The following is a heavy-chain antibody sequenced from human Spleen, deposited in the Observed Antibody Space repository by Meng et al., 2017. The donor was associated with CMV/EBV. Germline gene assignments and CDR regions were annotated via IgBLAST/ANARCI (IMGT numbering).Heavy chain of an antibody. CDR2: IFFNGNV. V-gene: IGHV4-39*07. Sequence: SETLSLTCTVSGGSIRSSSYYWGWARQSPVKGLEWIGAIFFNGNVYYKPSLRGRVTMSIDTSENQFSLRVSSVTAADTAVYYCARDSNQGFFDYWGQGTLVTVSS. J-gene: IGHJ4*02. D-gene: IGHD2-8*01. CDR1: GGSIRSSSYY. CDR3: ARDSNQGFFDY.